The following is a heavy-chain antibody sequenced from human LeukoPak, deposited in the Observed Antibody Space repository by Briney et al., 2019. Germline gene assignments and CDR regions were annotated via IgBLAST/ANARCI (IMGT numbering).Heavy chain of an antibody. J-gene: IGHJ4*02. CDR2: INHSGST. CDR1: GVTFSGYY. CDR3: ARDSSGYYYGY. D-gene: IGHD3-22*01. Sequence: SETLSLTCAAYGVTFSGYYWSWIRQPPGKGLEWIGEINHSGSTNYNPSLKSRVTISVDTSKNPFSLKLSSVTAADTAVYYCARDSSGYYYGYWGQGTLVTVSS. V-gene: IGHV4-34*01.